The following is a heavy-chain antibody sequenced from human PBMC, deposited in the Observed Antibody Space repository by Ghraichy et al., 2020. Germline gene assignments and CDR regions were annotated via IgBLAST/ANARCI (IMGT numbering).Heavy chain of an antibody. Sequence: LSLTCAASGFTFSNHWMTWVRQAPGKGLEWVATIKPDGSEKYYVDSVKGRFTISRDNAKNSLSLQMNSLRAEDTAVYYCARIPGTIDYFDYWGQGTLVTVSS. J-gene: IGHJ4*02. CDR1: GFTFSNHW. D-gene: IGHD2-2*02. V-gene: IGHV3-7*01. CDR2: IKPDGSEK. CDR3: ARIPGTIDYFDY.